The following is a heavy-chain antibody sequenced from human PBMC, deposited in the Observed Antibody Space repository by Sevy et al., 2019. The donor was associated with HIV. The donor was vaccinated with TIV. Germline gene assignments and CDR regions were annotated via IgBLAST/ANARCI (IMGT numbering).Heavy chain of an antibody. CDR3: ARVRYDSGGYYKDY. Sequence: GGSLRLSCAASEFTFSDYYMSWIRQAPGKGLEWVSYISSRSTYTNYADSVKGRFTISRDNARNSLYLQMNSLRAEDTAVYYCARVRYDSGGYYKDYWGQGTLVTVSS. CDR2: ISSRSTYT. V-gene: IGHV3-11*06. CDR1: EFTFSDYY. D-gene: IGHD3-10*01. J-gene: IGHJ4*02.